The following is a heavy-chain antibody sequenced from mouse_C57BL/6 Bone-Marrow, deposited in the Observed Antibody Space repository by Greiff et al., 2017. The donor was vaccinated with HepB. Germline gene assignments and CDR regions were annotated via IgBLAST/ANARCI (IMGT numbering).Heavy chain of an antibody. Sequence: EVQVVDSGGGLVQPGGSLKLSCAASGFTFSDYGMAWVRQAPRKGPEWVAFISNLAYSIYYADTVTGRFTISRENAKNTLYLEMSSLRSEDTAMYYCARKGDYYGSSYWYFDVWGTGTTVTVSS. V-gene: IGHV5-15*01. CDR1: GFTFSDYG. CDR2: ISNLAYSI. CDR3: ARKGDYYGSSYWYFDV. J-gene: IGHJ1*03. D-gene: IGHD1-1*01.